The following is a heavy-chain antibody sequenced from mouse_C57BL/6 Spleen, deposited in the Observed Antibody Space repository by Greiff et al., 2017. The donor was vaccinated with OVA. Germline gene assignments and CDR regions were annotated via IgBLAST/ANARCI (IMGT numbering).Heavy chain of an antibody. V-gene: IGHV14-3*01. Sequence: VQLKESVAELVRPGASVKLSCTASGFNIKNTYMHWVKQRPEQGLEWIGRIDPANGNTKYAPKFQGKATITADTSSNTAYLQLSSLTSEDTAIYYCARSDPYDYDFAWFAYWGQGTLVTVSA. CDR2: IDPANGNT. J-gene: IGHJ3*01. CDR1: GFNIKNTY. D-gene: IGHD2-4*01. CDR3: ARSDPYDYDFAWFAY.